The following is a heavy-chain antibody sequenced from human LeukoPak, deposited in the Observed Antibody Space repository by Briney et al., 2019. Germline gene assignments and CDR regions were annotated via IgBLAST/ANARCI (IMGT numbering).Heavy chain of an antibody. CDR3: AREVEQLVSGYYYYYYYMDV. D-gene: IGHD6-6*01. CDR2: ISGSGGST. Sequence: GGSLRLSCAASGFTFSSYAMSWVRQAPGKGLEWVSAISGSGGSTYYADSVKGRFTISRDNAKNSLYLQMNSLRAEDTAVYYCAREVEQLVSGYYYYYYYMDVWGKGTTVTVSS. J-gene: IGHJ6*03. CDR1: GFTFSSYA. V-gene: IGHV3-23*01.